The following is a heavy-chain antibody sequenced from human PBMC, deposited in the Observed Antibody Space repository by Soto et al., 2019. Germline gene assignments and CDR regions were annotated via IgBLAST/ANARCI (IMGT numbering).Heavy chain of an antibody. D-gene: IGHD2-21*02. V-gene: IGHV3-11*01. CDR1: GFTFSDYY. J-gene: IGHJ6*02. Sequence: PGGSLRLSCAASGFTFSDYYMSWIRQAPGKGLEWVSYISSSGSTIYYADSVKGRFTISRDNAKNSLYLQMNSLRAEDTAVYYCAPYCGGDCYSWYYYGMDVWGQGTTVTVSS. CDR3: APYCGGDCYSWYYYGMDV. CDR2: ISSSGSTI.